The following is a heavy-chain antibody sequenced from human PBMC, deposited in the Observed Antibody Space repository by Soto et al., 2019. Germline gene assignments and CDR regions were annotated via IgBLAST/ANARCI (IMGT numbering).Heavy chain of an antibody. J-gene: IGHJ4*02. CDR3: ARESRSGGDMVRGVIITRCFDY. D-gene: IGHD3-10*01. CDR1: GGSISSYY. V-gene: IGHV4-4*07. CDR2: IYTSGST. Sequence: PSETLSLTCTVSGGSISSYYWSWIRQPAGKGLEWIGRIYTSGSTNYNPSLKSRVTMSVDTSKNQFSLKLSSVTAADTAAYYCARESRSGGDMVRGVIITRCFDYWGQGTLVTVS.